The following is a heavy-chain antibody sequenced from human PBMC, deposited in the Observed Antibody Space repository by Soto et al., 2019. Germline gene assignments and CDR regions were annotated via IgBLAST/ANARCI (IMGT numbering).Heavy chain of an antibody. D-gene: IGHD6-6*01. V-gene: IGHV1-18*01. J-gene: IGHJ3*02. Sequence: ASVKVSCKASGYTFTSYGISWVRQAPGQGLERIGWISAYNGNTNYAQKLQGRVTMTTDTSTSTAYMELRSLRSDDTAVYYCAHIAARPLDAFDIWGQGTMVTVSS. CDR3: AHIAARPLDAFDI. CDR2: ISAYNGNT. CDR1: GYTFTSYG.